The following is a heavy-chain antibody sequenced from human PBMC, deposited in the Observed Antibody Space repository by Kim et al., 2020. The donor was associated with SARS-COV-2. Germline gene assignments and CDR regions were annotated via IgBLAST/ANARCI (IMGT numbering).Heavy chain of an antibody. CDR2: IYYSGNT. V-gene: IGHV4-59*01. Sequence: SETLSLTCTVSGGSISSYYWNWIRQPPGKGLEWIGSIYYSGNTNQNPSLKSRVTISVDTSKNQFSLKLSSVTAADTALYYCATDSSGYYYRGDAFDIWGQGTMVTVSS. CDR1: GGSISSYY. CDR3: ATDSSGYYYRGDAFDI. J-gene: IGHJ3*02. D-gene: IGHD3-22*01.